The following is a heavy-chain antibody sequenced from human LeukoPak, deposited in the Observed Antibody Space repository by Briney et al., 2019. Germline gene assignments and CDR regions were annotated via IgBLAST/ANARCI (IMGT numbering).Heavy chain of an antibody. CDR1: GFTFDDYG. CDR3: ARDGRGWFGELFDP. V-gene: IGHV3-20*04. J-gene: IGHJ5*02. D-gene: IGHD3-10*01. Sequence: PGGSLRLSCAASGFTFDDYGMSWVRQAPGKGLEWVSGINWNGGSTGYADSVKGRFTISRDNAKNSLYLQMNSLRAEDTALYYCARDGRGWFGELFDPWGQGTLVTVSS. CDR2: INWNGGST.